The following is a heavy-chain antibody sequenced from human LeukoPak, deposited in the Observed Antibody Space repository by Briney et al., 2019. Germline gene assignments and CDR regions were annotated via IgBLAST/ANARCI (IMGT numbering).Heavy chain of an antibody. Sequence: ASETLSLTCTVSGGSISSYYWSWLRQPPGKGLEWVGFLYYSGSTSYTPSLKSRVTISVDTSKNQFSLQLSSVPAADTAVYYCARGTHFDYWGEGTLVSVSS. V-gene: IGHV4-59*12. CDR1: GGSISSYY. CDR3: ARGTHFDY. CDR2: LYYSGST. J-gene: IGHJ4*02.